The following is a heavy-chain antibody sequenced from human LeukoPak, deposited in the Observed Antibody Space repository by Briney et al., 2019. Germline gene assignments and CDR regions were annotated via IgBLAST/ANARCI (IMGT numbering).Heavy chain of an antibody. CDR1: GFTFSNAW. CDR2: IKSKTDGGTT. V-gene: IGHV3-15*01. D-gene: IGHD6-13*01. Sequence: AGGSQRLSCAASGFTFSNAWMSWVRQAPGKGLEWVGRIKSKTDGGTTDYAAPVKGRFTISRDDSKNTLYLQMNSLKTEDTAVYYCTTSIAAAGTEFDYWGQGTLVTVSS. J-gene: IGHJ4*02. CDR3: TTSIAAAGTEFDY.